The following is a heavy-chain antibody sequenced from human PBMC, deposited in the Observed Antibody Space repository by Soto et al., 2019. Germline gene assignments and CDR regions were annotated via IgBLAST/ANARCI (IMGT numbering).Heavy chain of an antibody. D-gene: IGHD3-3*01. CDR1: GYTFTSYD. Sequence: QVQLVQSGAEVKKPGASVKVSCKASGYTFTSYDINWVRQATGQGLEWMGWMNPNSGNTGYAQKFQGRVTMTRNTSRSRAYRERSRLSSEDTAVYYCASTIFGVVNINWFAPWGQGTLVTVSS. J-gene: IGHJ5*02. CDR2: MNPNSGNT. CDR3: ASTIFGVVNINWFAP. V-gene: IGHV1-8*01.